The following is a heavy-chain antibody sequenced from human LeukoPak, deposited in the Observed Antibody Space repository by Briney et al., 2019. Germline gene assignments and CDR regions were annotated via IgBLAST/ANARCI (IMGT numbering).Heavy chain of an antibody. CDR1: GFTFSSYA. V-gene: IGHV3-30-3*01. D-gene: IGHD2-15*01. CDR2: ISYDGSNK. CDR3: ARDLGVVSPHDAFDI. J-gene: IGHJ3*02. Sequence: PGGSLRLSCAASGFTFSSYAMHWVRQAPGKGLEWVAVISYDGSNKYYADSVKGRFTISRDNSKNTLYLQMNSLRAEDTAVYYCARDLGVVSPHDAFDIWGQGTMVTVSS.